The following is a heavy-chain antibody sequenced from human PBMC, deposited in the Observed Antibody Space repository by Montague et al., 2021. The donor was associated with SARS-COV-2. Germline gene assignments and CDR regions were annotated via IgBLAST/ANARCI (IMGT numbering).Heavy chain of an antibody. Sequence: SETLSLTCIVSGGSISGHYWSWVRQTPEKGLEWIGYIYYLGTTNYNPSLKTRVTFSVDTSKNQLSLMLTSVTAADTGVYYCARNGGAAAPGLPLGMDIWGQGTTVTVSS. V-gene: IGHV4-59*11. CDR1: GGSISGHY. J-gene: IGHJ6*02. D-gene: IGHD6-13*01. CDR2: IYYLGTT. CDR3: ARNGGAAAPGLPLGMDI.